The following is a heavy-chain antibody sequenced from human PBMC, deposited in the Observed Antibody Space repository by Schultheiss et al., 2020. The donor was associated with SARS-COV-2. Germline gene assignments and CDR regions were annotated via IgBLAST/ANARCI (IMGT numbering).Heavy chain of an antibody. D-gene: IGHD6-19*01. CDR2: IYTSGST. CDR3: ARVDAVAGTGYYFDY. Sequence: SETLSLTCTVSGGSISSSSYYWGWIRQPAGKGLEWIGRIYTSGSTNYNPSLKSRVTISVDTSKNQFSLKLSSVTAADTAVYYCARVDAVAGTGYYFDYWGQGTLVTVSS. CDR1: GGSISSSSYY. V-gene: IGHV4-61*02. J-gene: IGHJ4*02.